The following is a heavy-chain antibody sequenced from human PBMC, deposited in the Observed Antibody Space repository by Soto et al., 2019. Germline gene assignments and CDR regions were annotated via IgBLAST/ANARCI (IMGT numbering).Heavy chain of an antibody. CDR2: ISGSGGST. CDR1: GFTFSNYA. D-gene: IGHD3-10*01. V-gene: IGHV3-23*01. CDR3: ARGSKDSYPGSRIFDF. J-gene: IGHJ4*02. Sequence: PGGSLRLSCAASGFTFSNYAMSWVRQAPGKGLEWVSGISGSGGSTYYADSVKGRFTISRDNSKKTLYLQMSSLRADDSAVYFCARGSKDSYPGSRIFDFWGRGTLVTVSS.